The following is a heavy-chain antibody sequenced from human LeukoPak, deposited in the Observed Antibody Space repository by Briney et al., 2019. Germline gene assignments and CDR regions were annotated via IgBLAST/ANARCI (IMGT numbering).Heavy chain of an antibody. CDR2: ISYDGSNK. CDR1: GFTFSSYG. CDR3: ASIWAAGTDY. J-gene: IGHJ4*02. Sequence: GGSLRLSCAASGFTFSSYGMHWVRQAPGKGLEWVAVISYDGSNKYYADSVKGRFTISRDNSKNTPYLQMNSLRAEDTAVYYCASIWAAGTDYWGQGTLVTVSS. D-gene: IGHD6-13*01. V-gene: IGHV3-30*03.